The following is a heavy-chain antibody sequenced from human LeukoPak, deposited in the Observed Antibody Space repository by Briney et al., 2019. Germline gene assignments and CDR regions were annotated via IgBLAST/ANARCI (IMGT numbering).Heavy chain of an antibody. CDR2: IYTSGST. CDR1: GGSISSYY. Sequence: SETLSLTCTVSGGSISSYYWSWIRQPPGKGLEWIGYIYTSGSTNYNPPLKSRVTISVDTSKNQFSLQLRSVTAADTAVYYCARSLRVAAAGYYFDYWGQGTLVTVSS. CDR3: ARSLRVAAAGYYFDY. V-gene: IGHV4-4*09. D-gene: IGHD6-13*01. J-gene: IGHJ4*02.